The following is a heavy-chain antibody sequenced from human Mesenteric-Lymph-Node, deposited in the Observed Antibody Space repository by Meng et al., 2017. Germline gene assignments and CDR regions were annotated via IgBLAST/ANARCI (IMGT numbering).Heavy chain of an antibody. CDR2: IDHRDIDHSGGT. CDR3: ARGGGPRAYYFDY. CDR1: GGSLSGYY. V-gene: IGHV4-34*01. D-gene: IGHD3-10*01. J-gene: IGHJ4*02. Sequence: VQLHRWGSGLLKPSEPLSLTCAVYGGSLSGYYYGWIRQPPGKGLEWIGDIDHRDIDHSGGTNYNPSLKSRVTISVDTSKNQFSLNLNSVTAADTAVYYCARGGGPRAYYFDYWGQGTLVTVSS.